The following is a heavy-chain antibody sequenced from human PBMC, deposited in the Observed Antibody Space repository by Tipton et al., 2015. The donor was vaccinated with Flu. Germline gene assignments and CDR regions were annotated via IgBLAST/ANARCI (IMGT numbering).Heavy chain of an antibody. CDR1: GEALGTHY. CDR3: ARYGTYDGSRYFQH. Sequence: GEALGTHYWTWFRQPAGERLEWIGRIFATGTAIYNPSLKSRVTISVDTSKNQFSLKLSSVTAADTAVYYCARYGTYDGSRYFQHWGQGTLVTVSS. CDR2: IFATGTA. D-gene: IGHD1-26*01. J-gene: IGHJ1*01. V-gene: IGHV4-4*07.